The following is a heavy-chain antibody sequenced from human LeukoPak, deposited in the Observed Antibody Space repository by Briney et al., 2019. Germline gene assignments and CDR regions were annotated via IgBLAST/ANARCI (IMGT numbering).Heavy chain of an antibody. D-gene: IGHD6-13*01. CDR1: GFTFSSYW. Sequence: GGSLRLSCAASGFTFSSYWMSWVRQAPGKGLEWVANIKQDGSEKYYVDSVKGRFTISRDNAKNSLYLQMNSLRVEDTALYYCARDLAAAGTDYWGQGTLVTVSS. J-gene: IGHJ4*02. CDR2: IKQDGSEK. V-gene: IGHV3-7*03. CDR3: ARDLAAAGTDY.